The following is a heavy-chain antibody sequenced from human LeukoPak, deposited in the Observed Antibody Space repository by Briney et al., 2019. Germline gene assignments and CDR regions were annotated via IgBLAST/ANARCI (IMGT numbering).Heavy chain of an antibody. J-gene: IGHJ4*02. Sequence: GGSLRLSCVASEFTFSSYGMHWVRQAPGKGLEWVAYIRYDGSDRYYADSVQGRFTVSRDNAKNSLYLQMNSLRAEDTAVYFCARGIPLDSWGQGTLVTVSS. CDR3: ARGIPLDS. V-gene: IGHV3-30*02. CDR1: EFTFSSYG. CDR2: IRYDGSDR.